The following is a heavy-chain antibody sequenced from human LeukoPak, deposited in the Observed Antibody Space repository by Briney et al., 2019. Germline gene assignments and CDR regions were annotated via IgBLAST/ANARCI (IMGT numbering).Heavy chain of an antibody. Sequence: GGSLRLSCAASGFTFSSYGMHWVRQAPGKGLEWVAVMWYDGSNKYYADSVKGRFTISRDNSKNTLYLQMNSLRAEDTAVYYCARDGDYYDSSGYYYYWGQGTLVTVSS. CDR3: ARDGDYYDSSGYYYY. CDR1: GFTFSSYG. V-gene: IGHV3-33*01. J-gene: IGHJ4*02. D-gene: IGHD3-22*01. CDR2: MWYDGSNK.